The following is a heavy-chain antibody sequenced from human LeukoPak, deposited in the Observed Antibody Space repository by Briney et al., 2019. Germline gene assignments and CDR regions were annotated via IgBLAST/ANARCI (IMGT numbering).Heavy chain of an antibody. J-gene: IGHJ3*02. CDR1: GGSISSSRYY. D-gene: IGHD6-13*01. V-gene: IGHV4-61*02. CDR2: IYTSGST. Sequence: SQTLSLTCTVSGGSISSSRYYWSWIRQPPGRGLEWVGRIYTSGSTNYNPSLKSRVTMSVDTSKNQFSLKLSSVTAADTAVYYCAREYSSSWYVAFDIWGQGTMVTVSS. CDR3: AREYSSSWYVAFDI.